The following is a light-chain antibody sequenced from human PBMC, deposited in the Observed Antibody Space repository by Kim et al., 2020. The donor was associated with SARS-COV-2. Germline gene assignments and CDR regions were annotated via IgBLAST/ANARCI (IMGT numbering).Light chain of an antibody. CDR2: GAS. V-gene: IGKV3-20*01. CDR1: QSVSYSH. Sequence: LSPGERATLSGRASQSVSYSHLAWYQQKPGQAPRLLIYGASSRVTGIPDRISGSGSGTDFTLTISRLEPEDFAVYYCQQYDSSPYTFGQGTKLEI. J-gene: IGKJ2*01. CDR3: QQYDSSPYT.